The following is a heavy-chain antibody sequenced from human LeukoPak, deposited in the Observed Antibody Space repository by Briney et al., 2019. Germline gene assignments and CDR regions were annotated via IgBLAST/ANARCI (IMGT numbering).Heavy chain of an antibody. CDR2: ISAYNGNT. J-gene: IGHJ3*02. V-gene: IGHV1-18*01. Sequence: ASVKVSCKASGYTFTSYGISWVRQAPGQGLEWMGWISAYNGNTNYAQKLQGRVTMTTDTFKSTAYMELRSLRSDHTAMYRCARYGRFAAFAMWGQGTMVTVSS. CDR3: ARYGRFAAFAM. CDR1: GYTFTSYG. D-gene: IGHD3-10*01.